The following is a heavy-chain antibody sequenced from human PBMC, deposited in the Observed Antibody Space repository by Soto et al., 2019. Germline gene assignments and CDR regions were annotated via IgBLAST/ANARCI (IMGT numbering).Heavy chain of an antibody. CDR3: VRDMSPSYYYDSSGYLVDY. CDR2: INPNSGGT. V-gene: IGHV1-2*04. Sequence: GASVKVSCKASGYTFTGYYMHWVRQAPGQGLEWMGWINPNSGGTNYAQKFQGWVTMTRDTSISTAYMELSRLRSDDTAVYYCVRDMSPSYYYDSSGYLVDYWGQGTLVTVSS. CDR1: GYTFTGYY. D-gene: IGHD3-22*01. J-gene: IGHJ4*02.